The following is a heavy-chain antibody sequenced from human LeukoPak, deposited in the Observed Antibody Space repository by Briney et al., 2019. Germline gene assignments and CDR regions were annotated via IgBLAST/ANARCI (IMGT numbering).Heavy chain of an antibody. J-gene: IGHJ4*02. CDR2: ISYDGSNK. V-gene: IGHV3-30*18. Sequence: PGRSLRLSCAASGSTFSSYGMHWVRQAPGKGLEWVAVISYDGSNKYYADSVKGRFTISRDNSKNTLYLQINSLRAEDTAVYYCAKVSRGDWGQGTLVTVSS. CDR3: AKVSRGD. CDR1: GSTFSSYG.